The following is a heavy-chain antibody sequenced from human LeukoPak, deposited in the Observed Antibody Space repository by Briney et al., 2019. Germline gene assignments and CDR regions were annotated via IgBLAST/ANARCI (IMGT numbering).Heavy chain of an antibody. CDR1: GYSFTTYY. V-gene: IGHV1-46*01. CDR3: ARDEITTEENDFDY. D-gene: IGHD1-1*01. CDR2: INPSDGWT. Sequence: VSVKVSCKASGYSFTTYYIHWVRRAPGQGLDWVAIINPSDGWTKYAQRFQGRVTLTRDTSTSTVYMELGSLTSEDTAVYYCARDEITTEENDFDYWGQGTLVTVSS. J-gene: IGHJ4*02.